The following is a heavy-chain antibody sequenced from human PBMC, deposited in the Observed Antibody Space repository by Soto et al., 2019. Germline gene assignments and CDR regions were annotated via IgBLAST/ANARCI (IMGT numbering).Heavy chain of an antibody. CDR2: IGTAGDT. J-gene: IGHJ4*02. D-gene: IGHD5-18*01. CDR3: ARGHSYGSLSFDY. CDR1: GFTFSSYD. V-gene: IGHV3-13*01. Sequence: EVQLVESGGGLVQPGGSLRLSCAASGFTFSSYDMHWVRQATGKGLEWVSAIGTAGDTYYPGSVKGRFTISRENVKNSSYLQMNSLRAEDTAVYYCARGHSYGSLSFDYWGQGTLVTVSS.